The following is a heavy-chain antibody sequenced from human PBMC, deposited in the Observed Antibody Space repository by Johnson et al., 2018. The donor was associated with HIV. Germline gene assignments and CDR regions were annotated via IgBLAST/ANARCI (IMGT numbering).Heavy chain of an antibody. D-gene: IGHD5-18*01. CDR1: GFTVSGNY. V-gene: IGHV3-11*04. CDR3: ARNRPVSYGYRGAFDF. CDR2: ISSTGTTI. J-gene: IGHJ3*01. Sequence: QVQLVESGGGVVQPGRSLRLSCAASGFTVSGNYMNWVRQAPGKGLDWVSYISSTGTTIYYADSVKGRFTISRDNAMKSLYLQINSMRAEDTAVYYCARNRPVSYGYRGAFDFWGQGTMVTVSS.